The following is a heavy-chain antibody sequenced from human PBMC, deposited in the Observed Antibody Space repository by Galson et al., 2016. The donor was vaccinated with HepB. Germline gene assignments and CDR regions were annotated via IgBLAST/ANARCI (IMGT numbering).Heavy chain of an antibody. D-gene: IGHD6-13*01. V-gene: IGHV4-59*13. CDR2: IHYSGST. CDR3: ARLPPPERSWFYFDY. Sequence: SETLSLTCTVSGGSISSYYWSWIRQPPGKGLEWIGFIHYSGSTNYNPSLKSRVTISLDTSKNQFSVRLTSVTAADTAMYYCARLPPPERSWFYFDYWGQGTLVTVSS. J-gene: IGHJ4*02. CDR1: GGSISSYY.